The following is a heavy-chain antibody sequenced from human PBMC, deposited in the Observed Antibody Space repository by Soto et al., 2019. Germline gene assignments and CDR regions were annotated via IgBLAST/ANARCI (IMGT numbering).Heavy chain of an antibody. CDR3: ARHALDFWSGQDAFDI. D-gene: IGHD3-3*01. Sequence: ASETLSLTCTVSGGSISSYYWSWIRQPPGKGLEWIGYIYYSGSTNYNPSLKSRVTISVDTSKNQFSLKLSSVTAADTAVYYCARHALDFWSGQDAFDIWGQGTMVTVSS. V-gene: IGHV4-59*08. J-gene: IGHJ3*02. CDR2: IYYSGST. CDR1: GGSISSYY.